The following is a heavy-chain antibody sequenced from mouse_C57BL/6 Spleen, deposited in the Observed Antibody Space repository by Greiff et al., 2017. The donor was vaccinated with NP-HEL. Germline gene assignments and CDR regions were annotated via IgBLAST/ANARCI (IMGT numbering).Heavy chain of an antibody. V-gene: IGHV1-55*01. J-gene: IGHJ3*01. CDR2: IYPGSGST. Sequence: VQLQQSGAELVKPGASVKMSCKASGYTFTSYWITWVKQRPGQGLEWIGDIYPGSGSTNYNEKFKSKATLTVDTSSSTAYMQLSSLTSADPAVYYCARREKGVFAYWGQGTLVTVSA. CDR3: ARREKGVFAY. CDR1: GYTFTSYW.